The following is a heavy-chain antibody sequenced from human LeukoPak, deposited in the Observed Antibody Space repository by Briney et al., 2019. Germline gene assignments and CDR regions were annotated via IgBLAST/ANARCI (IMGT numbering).Heavy chain of an antibody. D-gene: IGHD2-2*02. CDR2: IRSKAYGGTT. J-gene: IGHJ6*02. CDR3: TRSLNVVVPAAIPDYYGMDV. CDR1: GFTFGDYA. Sequence: GRSLRLSCTASGFTFGDYAMRWVRQAPGKGLEWVGFIRSKAYGGTTEYAASVKGRFTISRDDSKSIAYLQMNSLKTEDTAVYYCTRSLNVVVPAAIPDYYGMDVWGQGTTVTVSS. V-gene: IGHV3-49*04.